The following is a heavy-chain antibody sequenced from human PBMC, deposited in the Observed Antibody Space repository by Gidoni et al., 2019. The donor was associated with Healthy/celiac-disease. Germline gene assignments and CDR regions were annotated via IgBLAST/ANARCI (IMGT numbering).Heavy chain of an antibody. V-gene: IGHV3-30*01. CDR2: ISGDGNSK. D-gene: IGHD6-19*01. Sequence: QVHLMESGGGVVQPGRSLRAPCAAPYSHFVTSVIHWVRQPPGKGLEWVSAISGDGNSKYYGDSVKGRITISRDNSKNTVYLEMNSLRPEDTARYHCAREGYSSGRCGIFDIWGQGTMVTVSS. J-gene: IGHJ3*02. CDR1: YSHFVTSV. CDR3: AREGYSSGRCGIFDI.